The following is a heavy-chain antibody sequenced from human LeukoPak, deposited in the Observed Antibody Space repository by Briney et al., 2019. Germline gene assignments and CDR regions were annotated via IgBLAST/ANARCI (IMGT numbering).Heavy chain of an antibody. D-gene: IGHD3-3*01. CDR3: ARMSGSRLPGY. J-gene: IGHJ4*02. CDR1: GFTFSSYA. CDR2: ISGSGGIT. V-gene: IGHV3-23*01. Sequence: GGSLRLSCAASGFTFSSYAMSWVRQAPGMGLEWVSAISGSGGITYYADSVKGRFTISRDDARNSLYLQMNSLRAEDTAVYYCARMSGSRLPGYWGQGTLVTVSS.